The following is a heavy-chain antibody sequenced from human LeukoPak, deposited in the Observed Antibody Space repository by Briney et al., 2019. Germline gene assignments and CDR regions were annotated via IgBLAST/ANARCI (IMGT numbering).Heavy chain of an antibody. Sequence: PGGSLRLSCAASGFTFNNYIMNWVRQAPGKGLEWVSSISSSSDYIYYADSVKGRFTISRDNAKNSLYLQMNSLRAEDTVEYYCAKRGGRYCRGGSCYSGYYIDVWGKGTTVTISS. CDR2: ISSSSDYI. D-gene: IGHD2-15*01. V-gene: IGHV3-21*04. CDR1: GFTFNNYI. CDR3: AKRGGRYCRGGSCYSGYYIDV. J-gene: IGHJ6*03.